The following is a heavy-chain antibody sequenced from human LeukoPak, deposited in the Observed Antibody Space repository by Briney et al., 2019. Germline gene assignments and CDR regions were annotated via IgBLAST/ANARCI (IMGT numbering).Heavy chain of an antibody. CDR2: IYYSGST. CDR1: GGSISSGDYY. V-gene: IGHV4-30-4*08. CDR3: ARDNLYYYDSSGFLFDNKLNNTVDDI. Sequence: SQTLSLTCTVSGGSISSGDYYWSWIRQPPGKGLEWIGYIYYSGSTYYNPSLKSRVTISVDTSKNQFSLKLSSVTAADTAVYYCARDNLYYYDSSGFLFDNKLNNTVDDIWGQGTMVTVSS. D-gene: IGHD3-22*01. J-gene: IGHJ3*02.